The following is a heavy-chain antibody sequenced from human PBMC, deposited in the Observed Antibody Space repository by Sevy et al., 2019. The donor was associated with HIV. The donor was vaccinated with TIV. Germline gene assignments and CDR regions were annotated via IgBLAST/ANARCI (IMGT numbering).Heavy chain of an antibody. CDR2: IRTKPYGGTA. J-gene: IGHJ6*02. CDR1: GFAFGDYA. V-gene: IGHV3-49*03. CDR3: SRGAFGSSAGIHYYGLDV. D-gene: IGHD6-6*01. Sequence: GGSLRLSCTASGFAFGDYAMTWIRQVPGKGLEWVGFIRTKPYGGTADYAASAKGRFTISRADSKSIAYLQMSNLKTEDTAVYYCSRGAFGSSAGIHYYGLDVWGQGTTVTVSS.